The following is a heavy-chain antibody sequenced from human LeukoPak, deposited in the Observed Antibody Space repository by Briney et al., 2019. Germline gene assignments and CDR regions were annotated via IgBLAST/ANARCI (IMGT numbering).Heavy chain of an antibody. V-gene: IGHV4-4*07. CDR3: ARGWKQLVY. CDR1: GDSISRYY. D-gene: IGHD1-1*01. Sequence: LETLSLTCSVSGDSISRYYWNWIRQPAGKGLEWIGRVFASGTTNYNPSLTSRVSISADKSKNQVSLRLSSVTAADTAIYYCARGWKQLVYWGQGALVTVSS. J-gene: IGHJ4*02. CDR2: VFASGTT.